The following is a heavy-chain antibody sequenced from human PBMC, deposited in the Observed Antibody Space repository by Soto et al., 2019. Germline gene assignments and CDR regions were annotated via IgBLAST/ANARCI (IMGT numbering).Heavy chain of an antibody. D-gene: IGHD6-19*01. CDR3: GRVAVAGSFYP. J-gene: IGHJ5*02. CDR1: GYTFTSYG. Sequence: ASVKLSCKASGYTFTSYGISWVRQAPGQGLEWMGWISAYNGNTNYAQKLQGRVTMTTDTSTSTAYMELRSLRSDDTAVYYCGRVAVAGSFYPWGQGTLVTVSS. V-gene: IGHV1-18*01. CDR2: ISAYNGNT.